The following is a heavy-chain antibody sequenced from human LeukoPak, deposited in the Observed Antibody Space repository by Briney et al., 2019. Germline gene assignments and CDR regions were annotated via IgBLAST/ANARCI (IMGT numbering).Heavy chain of an antibody. J-gene: IGHJ4*02. CDR2: IGDDGTQQ. D-gene: IGHD3-9*01. CDR3: ARDRMGYDILTGYYPQYYFDY. CDR1: GFRFSGFW. Sequence: GGSLRLSCTASGFRFSGFWMNWIRQAPGKGLEWLANIGDDGTQQSYGDPVKARFIISRDNAKNSLFLQMNNLRAEDTAVYYCARDRMGYDILTGYYPQYYFDYWGQGTLVTVSS. V-gene: IGHV3-7*01.